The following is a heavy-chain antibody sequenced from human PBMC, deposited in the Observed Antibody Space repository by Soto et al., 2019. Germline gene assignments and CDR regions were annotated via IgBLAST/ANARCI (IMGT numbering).Heavy chain of an antibody. V-gene: IGHV3-23*01. CDR3: ANGLYCGGDCYPNWYFDL. CDR2: ISDSGGST. J-gene: IGHJ2*01. CDR1: GFTFSSYA. Sequence: EVQLLESGGGLVQPGGSLRLSCAASGFTFSSYAMSWVRQAPGKGLQWVAGISDSGGSTYYADSVKGRFTLSRDNSKNTLYGQTNSLRAEDTAVYYCANGLYCGGDCYPNWYFDLWGRGTLVTVSS. D-gene: IGHD2-21*01.